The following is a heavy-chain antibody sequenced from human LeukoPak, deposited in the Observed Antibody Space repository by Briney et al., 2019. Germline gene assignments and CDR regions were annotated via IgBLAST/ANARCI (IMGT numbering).Heavy chain of an antibody. J-gene: IGHJ4*02. CDR3: ARDRDDYGDYEGFDY. V-gene: IGHV3-48*01. D-gene: IGHD4-17*01. CDR1: GFTFSSYG. Sequence: GGSLRLSCAASGFTFSSYGMSWVRQAPGKGLEWVSYISSSSSTIYYADSVKGRFTISRDNAKNSLYLQMNSLRAEDTAVYYCARDRDDYGDYEGFDYWGQGTLVTVSS. CDR2: ISSSSSTI.